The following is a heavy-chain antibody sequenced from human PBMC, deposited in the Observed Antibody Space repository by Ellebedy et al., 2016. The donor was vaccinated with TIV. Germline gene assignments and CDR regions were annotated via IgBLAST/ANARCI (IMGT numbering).Heavy chain of an antibody. V-gene: IGHV1-2*02. J-gene: IGHJ4*02. D-gene: IGHD3-10*01. CDR3: GAGPAGDFDY. CDR1: GYTFTAYS. CDR2: ISPYSGAT. Sequence: AASVKVSCKASGYTFTAYSIHWVRHVPGQRLEWMVFISPYSGATNYAQRFQGRVIMTRDTSINTAYMELSSLTSADTAVYYCGAGPAGDFDYWGQGTLVTVSS.